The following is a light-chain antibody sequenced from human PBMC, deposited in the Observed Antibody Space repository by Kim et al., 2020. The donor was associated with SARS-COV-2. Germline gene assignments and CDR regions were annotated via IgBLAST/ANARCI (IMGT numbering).Light chain of an antibody. CDR2: YDS. CDR1: NIGRKS. CDR3: QVWDSRSDHLV. Sequence: APGQTATSTCGGNNIGRKSVNWYQQKPGQAPSVVIYYDSDRPSGSPERFSGSNSGNTATLTISGVEDGDEADYYCQVWDSRSDHLVFGGGTKVTVL. J-gene: IGLJ3*02. V-gene: IGLV3-21*04.